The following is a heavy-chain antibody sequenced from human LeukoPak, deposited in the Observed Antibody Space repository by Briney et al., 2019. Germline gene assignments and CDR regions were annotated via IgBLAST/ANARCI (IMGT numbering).Heavy chain of an antibody. CDR2: ISWNSGMI. J-gene: IGHJ4*02. D-gene: IGHD1-26*01. CDR1: GFTFDDYA. Sequence: GRSLRLSCAASGFTFDDYAMHWVRQAPGKGLERVSGISWNSGMIGYADSVEGRFTISRDNAKNSLYLQMNSLRAEDTALYYCTKGRSYSGSNSPDYWGQGTLVTVSS. CDR3: TKGRSYSGSNSPDY. V-gene: IGHV3-9*01.